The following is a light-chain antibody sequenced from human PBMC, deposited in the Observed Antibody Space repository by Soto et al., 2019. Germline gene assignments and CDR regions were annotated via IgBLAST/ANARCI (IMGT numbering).Light chain of an antibody. CDR2: AAS. V-gene: IGKV1-27*01. CDR1: QDISNL. Sequence: DIQMTQSPSSLSASVGDRVTITCRASQDISNLLAWYQQMPGKVPKLLIYAASTLQSGVPSRFSGSGSGTDFALTISSLQPEDFATYYCQKYDSAPDTFGPGTKVDLK. J-gene: IGKJ3*01. CDR3: QKYDSAPDT.